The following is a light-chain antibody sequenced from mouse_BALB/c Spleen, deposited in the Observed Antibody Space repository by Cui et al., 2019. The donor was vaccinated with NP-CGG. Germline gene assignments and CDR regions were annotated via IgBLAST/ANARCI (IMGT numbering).Light chain of an antibody. CDR3: ALWYSNHWV. CDR1: TGAVTTSNY. V-gene: IGLV1*01. CDR2: GTN. J-gene: IGLJ1*01. Sequence: QVVVTQESVLTTSPGETVTLTCRSSTGAVTTSNYANWVQEKPDHLFTGLIGGTNNRAPGVPARFSGSLIGDKAALTITGAQTEDEAIYFCALWYSNHWVFGGGTKLTVL.